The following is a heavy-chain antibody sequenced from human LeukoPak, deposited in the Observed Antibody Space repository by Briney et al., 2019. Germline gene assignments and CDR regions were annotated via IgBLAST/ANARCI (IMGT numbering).Heavy chain of an antibody. D-gene: IGHD3-22*01. J-gene: IGHJ4*02. V-gene: IGHV4-38-2*01. CDR1: GYSISSGYY. CDR2: IYHGGST. Sequence: SETLSLTCAVSGYSISSGYYWGWIRQPPGKGLEWTGSIYHGGSTYYNPSIKSRVTISVDTSKNQFSLKLSSVTAADTAVYYCARLIGYYDSSGYSEPNDYWGQGTLVTVSS. CDR3: ARLIGYYDSSGYSEPNDY.